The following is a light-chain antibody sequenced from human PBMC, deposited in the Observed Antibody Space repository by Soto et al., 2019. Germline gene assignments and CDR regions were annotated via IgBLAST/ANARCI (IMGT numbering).Light chain of an antibody. V-gene: IGKV1-5*01. CDR2: AAS. CDR3: QQYNNLPPNS. J-gene: IGKJ5*01. Sequence: EMAESPSNMSASVGDTLIITWRCSGSVDNWLAWYQRKPGKAPKLLLFAASTLVGGVPSRFSGRGSGTEFTLTISSLQSEDFAVYYCQQYNNLPPNSFGEGTRPEIK. CDR1: GSVDNW.